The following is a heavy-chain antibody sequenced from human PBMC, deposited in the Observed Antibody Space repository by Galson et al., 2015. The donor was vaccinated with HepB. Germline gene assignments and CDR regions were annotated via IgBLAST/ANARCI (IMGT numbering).Heavy chain of an antibody. Sequence: SLRLSCAASGFTFDDYAMHWVRQAPGKGLEWVSGISWNSGTIGYADSVRGRFTISRDNAKNSLFLQMNSLRTEDTALYFCAKGVASSGYYYYYGMDSWGQGTTVTVS. V-gene: IGHV3-9*01. CDR1: GFTFDDYA. CDR2: ISWNSGTI. D-gene: IGHD6-13*01. J-gene: IGHJ6*02. CDR3: AKGVASSGYYYYYGMDS.